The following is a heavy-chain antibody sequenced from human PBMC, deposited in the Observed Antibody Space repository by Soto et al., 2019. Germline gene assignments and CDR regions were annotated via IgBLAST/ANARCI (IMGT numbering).Heavy chain of an antibody. CDR1: GGTFSSYS. CDR3: ARINSKNWYFDR. D-gene: IGHD1-20*01. V-gene: IGHV1-69*13. Sequence: SVKVSCKASGGTFSSYSISWVRQAPGQGLEWMGGIIPIFGTANYAQKFQGRVTITADESTSTAYMELSSLRSEDTAVYYCARINSKNWYFDRWGRGTLVTVSS. J-gene: IGHJ2*01. CDR2: IIPIFGTA.